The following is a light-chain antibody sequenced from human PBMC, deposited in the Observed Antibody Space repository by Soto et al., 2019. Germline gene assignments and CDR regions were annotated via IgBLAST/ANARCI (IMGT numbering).Light chain of an antibody. J-gene: IGLJ1*01. CDR1: RSDIGNYNY. CDR2: EVS. V-gene: IGLV2-14*01. Sequence: QSVLTQPASVSGSPGQSITISCTGTRSDIGNYNYVSWYQHHPGEAPKLIIFEVSNRPSGVSNRFSGSKSGDTASLTISGLQAEDEADYYCSSYTTRSILYMFGPGTKLTVL. CDR3: SSYTTRSILYM.